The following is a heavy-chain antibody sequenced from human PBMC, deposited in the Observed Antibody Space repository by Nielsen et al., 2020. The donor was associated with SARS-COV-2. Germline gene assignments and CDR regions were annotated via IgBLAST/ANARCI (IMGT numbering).Heavy chain of an antibody. CDR3: AKGSDFTGFDS. V-gene: IGHV3-23*01. J-gene: IGHJ4*02. CDR1: GFTFRSYA. Sequence: GESLKISCAASGFTFRSYAMHWVRQAPGKGLEWVSTFSDNGGPTYHADSVKGRFTISRDNSNSTLFLQMNSLRAEDTALYYCAKGSDFTGFDSWGRGTLVTVPS. D-gene: IGHD1-14*01. CDR2: FSDNGGPT.